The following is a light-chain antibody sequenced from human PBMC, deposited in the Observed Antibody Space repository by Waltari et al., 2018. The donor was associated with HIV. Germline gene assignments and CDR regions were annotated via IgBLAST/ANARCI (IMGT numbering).Light chain of an antibody. CDR3: LLYMGSGVWV. J-gene: IGLJ3*02. Sequence: QTVVTQEPSFSVSPGGTVTLTCGLSSGSVTSSYYPSWNQQTPGQAPRTLITNPNTRSSGVPDRFSGSILGNRAALTITGAQADDESAYYCLLYMGSGVWVFGGGTKLTVL. V-gene: IGLV8-61*01. CDR2: NPN. CDR1: SGSVTSSYY.